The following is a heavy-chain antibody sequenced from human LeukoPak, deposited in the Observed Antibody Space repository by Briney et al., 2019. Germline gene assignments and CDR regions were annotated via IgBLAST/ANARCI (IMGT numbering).Heavy chain of an antibody. D-gene: IGHD2-15*01. V-gene: IGHV3-21*01. CDR3: ARGGIVVVAALAFDI. J-gene: IGHJ3*02. CDR2: ISSSSSYI. CDR1: GFTFSSYS. Sequence: GGSLRLSCAASGFTFSSYSTNWVRQAPGKGLEWVSSISSSSSYIYYADSVKGRFTISRDNAKNSLYLQMNSLRAEDTAVYYCARGGIVVVAALAFDIWGQGTMVTVSS.